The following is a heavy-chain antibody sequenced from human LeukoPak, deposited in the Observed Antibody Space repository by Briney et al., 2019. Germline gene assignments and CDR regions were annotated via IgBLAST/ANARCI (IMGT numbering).Heavy chain of an antibody. CDR2: MNPNSGNT. V-gene: IGHV1-8*01. J-gene: IGHJ5*02. D-gene: IGHD3-3*01. Sequence: ASVRVSSKASGYTFTSYDIYWVRQAPGQGREWMGCMNPNSGNTGYAQKFQGRVTMTRNTSISTAYMELSSLRSEDTAVYYCARGYTYYDFWSGYYDNWFDPWGQGTLVTVSS. CDR3: ARGYTYYDFWSGYYDNWFDP. CDR1: GYTFTSYD.